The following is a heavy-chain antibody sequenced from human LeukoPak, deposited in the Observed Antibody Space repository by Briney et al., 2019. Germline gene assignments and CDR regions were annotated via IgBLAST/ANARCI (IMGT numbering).Heavy chain of an antibody. CDR3: ARDRDSHFDY. J-gene: IGHJ4*02. Sequence: ASVKVSGKASGYTFTGYYMHWVRQAPGQGLEWMGWINPNSGGTNYAQTFQGRVTMTRGTSISTAYMELSRLRSDDTAVYYCARDRDSHFDYWGQGTLVTVSS. V-gene: IGHV1-2*02. CDR1: GYTFTGYY. D-gene: IGHD2-15*01. CDR2: INPNSGGT.